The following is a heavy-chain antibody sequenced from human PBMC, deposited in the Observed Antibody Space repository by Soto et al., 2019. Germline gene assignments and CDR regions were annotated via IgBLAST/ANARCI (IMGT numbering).Heavy chain of an antibody. CDR1: GFTFSRYS. Sequence: GGSLRLSCAASGFTFSRYSMNWVRQAPGKGLEWVSSISSTTNYIYYADSMKGRFTVSRDNAKNSVYLDMNSLSAEDTAVYYCAREAEDLTSNFDYWGQGTLVTVSS. CDR2: ISSTTNYI. V-gene: IGHV3-21*01. CDR3: AREAEDLTSNFDY. J-gene: IGHJ4*02. D-gene: IGHD2-8*01.